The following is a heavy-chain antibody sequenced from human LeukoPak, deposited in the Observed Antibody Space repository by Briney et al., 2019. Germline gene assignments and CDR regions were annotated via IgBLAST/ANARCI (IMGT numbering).Heavy chain of an antibody. CDR2: ISSSSSTI. J-gene: IGHJ3*02. V-gene: IGHV3-48*04. Sequence: GGSLRLSCAASGFTFSSYAMHWVRQAPGKGLEWVSYISSSSSTIYYADSVKGRFTISRDNAKNSLYLQMNSLRAEDTAVYYCAREGSIVVVPAVKGAFDIWGQGTMVTVSS. CDR3: AREGSIVVVPAVKGAFDI. D-gene: IGHD2-2*01. CDR1: GFTFSSYA.